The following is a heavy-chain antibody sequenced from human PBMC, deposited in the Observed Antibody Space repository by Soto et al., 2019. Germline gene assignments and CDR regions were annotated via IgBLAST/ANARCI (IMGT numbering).Heavy chain of an antibody. V-gene: IGHV4-61*01. CDR1: GVSISSGSFY. Sequence: QVQLQESGPGLVRPSETLSLTCTVSGVSISSGSFYCNWIRQPPGKGLEWIGYVDSTGTTNYSPSLKSRVSVSKDTSKSQSSLKLAPATAADTGVYDCARSYSSGHRPESEYGCQGSLVTVCS. D-gene: IGHD6-19*01. CDR2: VDSTGTT. CDR3: ARSYSSGHRPESEY. J-gene: IGHJ4*02.